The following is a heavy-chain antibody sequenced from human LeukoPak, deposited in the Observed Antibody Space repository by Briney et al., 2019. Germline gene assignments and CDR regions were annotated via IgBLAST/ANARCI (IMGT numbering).Heavy chain of an antibody. CDR2: ISAYNGNT. CDR1: GYTFTGYG. J-gene: IGHJ4*02. D-gene: IGHD3-10*01. CDR3: ARRPADYYGSGSYPDY. V-gene: IGHV1-18*01. Sequence: GASVKVSCKASGYTFTGYGISWVGQAPGQGLERMGWISAYNGNTNYAQKLQGSVTMTTDTSTSTAYMELRSLRSDDTAVYYCARRPADYYGSGSYPDYWGQGTLVTVSS.